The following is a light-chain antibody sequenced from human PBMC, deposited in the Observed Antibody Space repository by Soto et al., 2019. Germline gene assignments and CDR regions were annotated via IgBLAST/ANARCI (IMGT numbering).Light chain of an antibody. Sequence: DIQMTQSPSSLSASVGDRVTITCRASQSISSYLNWYQQKPGKAPKLLIYAASSLQSGVTSRYSGRRSGTDFTLTISSLQPEDFATYYCQQRYSTPRTVGQGTKVEIK. CDR1: QSISSY. CDR2: AAS. V-gene: IGKV1-39*01. CDR3: QQRYSTPRT. J-gene: IGKJ1*01.